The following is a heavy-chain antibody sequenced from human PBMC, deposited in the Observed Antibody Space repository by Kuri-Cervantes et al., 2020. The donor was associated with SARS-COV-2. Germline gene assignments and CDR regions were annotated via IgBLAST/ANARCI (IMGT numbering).Heavy chain of an antibody. V-gene: IGHV4-34*10. CDR1: GGSFSDHY. Sequence: GSLRLSCAVYGGSFSDHYWSWIRQPPGKGLEWIGNNNYGGNTNYNPSLKSRVAISRDTSKNQVFLILRSVTAADTAVYYCARRTDWFDSWGQGILVTVSS. CDR2: NNYGGNT. CDR3: ARRTDWFDS. J-gene: IGHJ5*01.